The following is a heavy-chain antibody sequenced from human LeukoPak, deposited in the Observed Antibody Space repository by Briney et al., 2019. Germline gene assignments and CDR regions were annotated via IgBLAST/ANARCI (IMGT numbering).Heavy chain of an antibody. CDR1: GYTFTSYG. J-gene: IGHJ3*02. Sequence: ASVKVSCKASGYTFTSYGISWVRQAPGQGLEWMGWISAYNGNTNYAQKLQGRVTMTTETSTSTAYMELRSLRSVDTAVYYCARDYDILTGYYRGAFDIWGQGTMVTVSS. D-gene: IGHD3-9*01. CDR2: ISAYNGNT. V-gene: IGHV1-18*01. CDR3: ARDYDILTGYYRGAFDI.